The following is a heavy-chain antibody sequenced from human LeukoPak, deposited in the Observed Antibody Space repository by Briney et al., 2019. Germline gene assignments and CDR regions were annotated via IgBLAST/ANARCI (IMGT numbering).Heavy chain of an antibody. CDR1: GFTFGDYA. D-gene: IGHD3-10*01. Sequence: PGGSLRLSCTASGFTFGDYAMSWFRQAPGKGLEWVGFISSKAYGGTTEYAASVKGRFTISRDDFKSIAYLQMNSLKTEDTAVYYCTRGYYGSGSYDNWFDPWGQGTLVTVSS. J-gene: IGHJ5*02. V-gene: IGHV3-49*03. CDR3: TRGYYGSGSYDNWFDP. CDR2: ISSKAYGGTT.